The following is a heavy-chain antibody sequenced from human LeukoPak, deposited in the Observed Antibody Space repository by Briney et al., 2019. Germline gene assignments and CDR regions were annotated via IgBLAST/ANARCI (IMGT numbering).Heavy chain of an antibody. CDR2: IYPGDSDT. D-gene: IGHD3-22*01. CDR1: GYSFTSYW. Sequence: GESLKISCKGSGYSFTSYWIGWVRQMPGKVLEWMGIIYPGDSDTRYSPSFQGQVTISADKSISTAYLQWSSLKASDTAMYYCARGYHGSSGYYYKARIWFDPWGQGTLVTLSS. CDR3: ARGYHGSSGYYYKARIWFDP. V-gene: IGHV5-51*01. J-gene: IGHJ5*02.